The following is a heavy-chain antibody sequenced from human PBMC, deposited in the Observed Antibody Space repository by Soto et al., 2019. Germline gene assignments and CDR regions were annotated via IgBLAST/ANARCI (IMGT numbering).Heavy chain of an antibody. Sequence: GGSLRLSCAASGFTFDDYAMHWVRQAPGKGLEWVSGISWNSGSIGYADSVKGRFTISRDNAKNSLYLQMNSLRAEDTALYYCAKGTIVDTIDDAFDIWGQGTMVTVSS. J-gene: IGHJ3*02. CDR3: AKGTIVDTIDDAFDI. D-gene: IGHD5-12*01. V-gene: IGHV3-9*01. CDR1: GFTFDDYA. CDR2: ISWNSGSI.